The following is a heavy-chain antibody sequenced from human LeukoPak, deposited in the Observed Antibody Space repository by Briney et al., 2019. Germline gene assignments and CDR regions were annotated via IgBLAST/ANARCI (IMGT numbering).Heavy chain of an antibody. V-gene: IGHV3-23*01. J-gene: IGHJ4*02. CDR1: GFTFSTYT. CDR3: AKAAFSRTSYFDY. D-gene: IGHD3-3*02. Sequence: PGGSLRLSCSASGFTFSTYTKSWVRQAPGKGLEWVSAISGSGGNTYYADSVKGRFTISRDNSKNTLYLQMDSLRADDTAVYYCAKAAFSRTSYFDYWGQGTLVTASS. CDR2: ISGSGGNT.